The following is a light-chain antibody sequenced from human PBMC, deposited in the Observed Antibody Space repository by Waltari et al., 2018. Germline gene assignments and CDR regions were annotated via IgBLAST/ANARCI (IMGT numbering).Light chain of an antibody. CDR3: AALDDSLNGPV. J-gene: IGLJ3*02. Sequence: QSVLTQPPSASGTPGQRVTISCSGSSPNIGSNTVNWYQQLPGTAPKLLIYSNNQRPSGVPDRFSGSKSGTSASLAISGLQSEDEADYYCAALDDSLNGPVFGGGTKLTVL. V-gene: IGLV1-44*01. CDR1: SPNIGSNT. CDR2: SNN.